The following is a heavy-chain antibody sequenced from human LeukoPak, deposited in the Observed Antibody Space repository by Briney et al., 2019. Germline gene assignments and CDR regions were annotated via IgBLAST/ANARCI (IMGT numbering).Heavy chain of an antibody. Sequence: SETLSLTCTVSGRSVGSSSYYWSWLRQPPGKGLEWIGYIYYSGSTNYNPALRSRVTISVDTSKNQFSLKLSSVTAADTAVYYCVRKGSSWYYFDYWGQGTQVTVSS. D-gene: IGHD6-13*01. CDR2: IYYSGST. CDR1: GRSVGSSSYY. V-gene: IGHV4-61*01. CDR3: VRKGSSWYYFDY. J-gene: IGHJ4*02.